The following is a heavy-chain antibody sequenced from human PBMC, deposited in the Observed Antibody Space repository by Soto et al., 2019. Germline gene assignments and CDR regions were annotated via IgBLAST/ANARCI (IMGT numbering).Heavy chain of an antibody. CDR3: IRGNQGSYWSDMDV. CDR1: GFPFNTYA. CDR2: ISSGGHAT. Sequence: GGSLRLSCAASGFPFNTYAMSWVRQAPGKGPEWVSAISSGGHATFYTDSVEGRFTLSRDNSKNTLYLQMNSLRVEDTGAYFCIRGNQGSYWSDMDVWGKGTTVTVSS. V-gene: IGHV3-23*01. D-gene: IGHD2-15*01. J-gene: IGHJ6*03.